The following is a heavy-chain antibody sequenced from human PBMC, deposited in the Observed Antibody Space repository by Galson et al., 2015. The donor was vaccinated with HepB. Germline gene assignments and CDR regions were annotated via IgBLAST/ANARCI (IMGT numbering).Heavy chain of an antibody. CDR1: GFTLSSYG. V-gene: IGHV3-30*18. J-gene: IGHJ4*02. Sequence: SLRLSCAASGFTLSSYGMHWVRQAPGKGLEWVAVISYDGSNKYYADSVKGRFTISRDNSKNTLYLQMNSLRAEDTAVYYCAKGVDTAMVLTVDYWGQGTLVTVSS. CDR2: ISYDGSNK. CDR3: AKGVDTAMVLTVDY. D-gene: IGHD5-18*01.